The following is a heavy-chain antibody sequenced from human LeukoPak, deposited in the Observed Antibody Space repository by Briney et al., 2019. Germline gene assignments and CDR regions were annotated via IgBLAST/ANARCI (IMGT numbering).Heavy chain of an antibody. V-gene: IGHV3-23*01. Sequence: GGSLRLSCAPSGFTFDNFAMTWVRQAPGKGLEWVSEITGSGGSTYYADSVKGRFTISRDNSQNTLYLQMNSLRAEDTAVYYCAKCRGYSYAFPDAFDIWGQGTVVTISS. CDR3: AKCRGYSYAFPDAFDI. CDR1: GFTFDNFA. CDR2: ITGSGGST. J-gene: IGHJ3*02. D-gene: IGHD5-18*01.